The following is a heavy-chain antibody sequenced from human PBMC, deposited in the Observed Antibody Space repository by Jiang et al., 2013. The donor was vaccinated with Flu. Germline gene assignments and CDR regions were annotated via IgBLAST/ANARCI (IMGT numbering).Heavy chain of an antibody. CDR2: VSGGGEST. V-gene: IGHV3-23*01. D-gene: IGHD3-22*01. CDR1: GFTFSSYS. J-gene: IGHJ4*02. CDR3: AKLGDYFDSSGYFHY. Sequence: QLLESGGGLVKPGGSLRLSCAASGFTFSSYSMSWVRQAPGKGLEWVSGVSGGGESTYYADSVKGRFTISRDNSKNTLYLQMNSLRAEDTAVYFCAKLGDYFDSSGYFHYWGQGTLVTVSS.